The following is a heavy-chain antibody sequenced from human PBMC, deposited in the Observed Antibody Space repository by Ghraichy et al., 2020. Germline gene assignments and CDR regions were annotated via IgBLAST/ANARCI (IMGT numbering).Heavy chain of an antibody. Sequence: SETLSLTCTVSGGSISSSSYYWGWIRQPPGKGLEWIGSIYYSGSTYYNPSLKSRVTISVDTSKNQFSLKLSSVTAADTAVYYCARLTVTRLFDYWGQGTLVTVSS. CDR1: GGSISSSSYY. CDR3: ARLTVTRLFDY. CDR2: IYYSGST. V-gene: IGHV4-39*07. J-gene: IGHJ4*02. D-gene: IGHD4-17*01.